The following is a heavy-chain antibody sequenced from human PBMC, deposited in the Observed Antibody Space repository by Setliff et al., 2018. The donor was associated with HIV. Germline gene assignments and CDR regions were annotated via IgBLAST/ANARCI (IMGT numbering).Heavy chain of an antibody. D-gene: IGHD3-10*01. Sequence: SETLSLTCTVSGGSISRYYWSWIRQPAGKGLEWIGRIYTSGTPNYNPSLKSRVTMSVETSKNQFSLKLTSVTAADTAVYYCARGWFGGYYFDYWGQGTLVTVSS. CDR1: GGSISRYY. CDR2: IYTSGTP. J-gene: IGHJ4*02. V-gene: IGHV4-4*07. CDR3: ARGWFGGYYFDY.